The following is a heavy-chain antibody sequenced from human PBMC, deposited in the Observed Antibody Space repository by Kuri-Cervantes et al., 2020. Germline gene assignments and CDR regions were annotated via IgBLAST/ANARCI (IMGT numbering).Heavy chain of an antibody. CDR2: TNPNSGDT. D-gene: IGHD2-21*01. CDR3: ARTAPVAFDAFEI. Sequence: ASVKVSCKASGYTFTGYYIHWVRQAPGQGLEWMGWTNPNSGDTNYAQKFQGRVTMTRDTSIGTAYMELNRLTSDDTAVYYCARTAPVAFDAFEIWGQGTMVTVSS. V-gene: IGHV1-2*02. CDR1: GYTFTGYY. J-gene: IGHJ3*02.